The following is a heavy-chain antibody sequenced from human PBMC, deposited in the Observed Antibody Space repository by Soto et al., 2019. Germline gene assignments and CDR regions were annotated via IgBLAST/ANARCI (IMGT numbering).Heavy chain of an antibody. J-gene: IGHJ3*02. V-gene: IGHV4-34*01. Sequence: QVQLQQWGAGLLKPSETLSLTCAVYGGFVSSGSYYWSWIRQPPGKGLEWIGEMSHSGGTHFNPSLKSRSTISVDTSKNQFSLTMSSVIAAATALYYCARVERGTATPVVDAFDIWGPGTMVTVSS. CDR1: GGFVSSGSYY. CDR2: MSHSGGT. D-gene: IGHD2-21*02. CDR3: ARVERGTATPVVDAFDI.